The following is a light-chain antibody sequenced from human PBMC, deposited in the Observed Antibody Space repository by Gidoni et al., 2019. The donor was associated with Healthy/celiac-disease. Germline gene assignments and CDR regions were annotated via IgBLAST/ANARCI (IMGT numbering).Light chain of an antibody. CDR1: QSVSSSY. Sequence: TVLPPSPGTLSLSPGERATLPCRASQSVSSSYLAWYQQKPGQAPRLLIYGASSRATGIPDRFSGSGSGTDFTLTISRLEPEDFAVYYCQQYGSSLFGPGTKVDIK. CDR2: GAS. CDR3: QQYGSSL. V-gene: IGKV3-20*01. J-gene: IGKJ3*01.